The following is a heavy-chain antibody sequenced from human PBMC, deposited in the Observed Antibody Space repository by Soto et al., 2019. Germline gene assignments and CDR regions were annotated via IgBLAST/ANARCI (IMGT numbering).Heavy chain of an antibody. CDR2: ITHSGST. Sequence: QVQLQQWGAGLLKPSETLSLTCAVYGGSFSGYYWSWIRQPPGKGLEWIGEITHSGSTNYNPSLKSRVTISVDTSKNQFSLKLSSVTAADTAVYYCARGLAYCGGDCYSDWFDPWGQGTLVTVSS. D-gene: IGHD2-21*02. V-gene: IGHV4-34*01. CDR1: GGSFSGYY. CDR3: ARGLAYCGGDCYSDWFDP. J-gene: IGHJ5*02.